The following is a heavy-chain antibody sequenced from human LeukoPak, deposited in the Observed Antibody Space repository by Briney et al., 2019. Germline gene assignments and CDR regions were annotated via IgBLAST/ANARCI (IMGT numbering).Heavy chain of an antibody. J-gene: IGHJ6*03. Sequence: PGGSLRLSCAASGFTFSSYAMSWVRQAPGKGLEWVSAISGSGGSTYYADSVKGRFTISRDNSKNTLYLQMNSPRAEDTAVYYCRGSAIGGYYYMDVWGKGTTVTVSS. CDR2: ISGSGGST. V-gene: IGHV3-23*01. CDR1: GFTFSSYA. CDR3: RGSAIGGYYYMDV. D-gene: IGHD2-2*01.